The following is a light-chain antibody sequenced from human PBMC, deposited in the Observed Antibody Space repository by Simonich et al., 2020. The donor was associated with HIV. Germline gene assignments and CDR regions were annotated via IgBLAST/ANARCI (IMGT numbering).Light chain of an antibody. V-gene: IGKV3D-20*01. J-gene: IGKJ5*01. CDR3: QQYNNWSQD. Sequence: EIVLTQSPGTLSLSPGERATLSCRASQSVSSSYLAWYQQKPGLAPRLLIYDASSRATGIPDRFSGSGSGTDFTLTISRLEPEDFAVYYCQQYNNWSQDFGQGTRLEIK. CDR2: DAS. CDR1: QSVSSSY.